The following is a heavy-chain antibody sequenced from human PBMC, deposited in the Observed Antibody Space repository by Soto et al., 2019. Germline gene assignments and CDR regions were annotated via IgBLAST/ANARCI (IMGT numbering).Heavy chain of an antibody. CDR2: INPNGGGT. J-gene: IGHJ4*02. CDR3: ARDAYGGNPGTF. D-gene: IGHD2-21*01. CDR1: RYTFTDYF. Sequence: GASVKVSCKASRYTFTDYFIHWVRQAPGQGLEWMGCINPNGGGTNYAPNFQGRVTLTRDTSISTAYMELNKLRPDDTAVYYCARDAYGGNPGTFWGQGTLVTVSS. V-gene: IGHV1-2*02.